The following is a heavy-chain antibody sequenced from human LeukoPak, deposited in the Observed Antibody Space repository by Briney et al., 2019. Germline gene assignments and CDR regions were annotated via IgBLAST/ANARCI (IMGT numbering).Heavy chain of an antibody. CDR2: IYYSGTT. CDR1: GGSTSSGDYY. J-gene: IGHJ6*02. V-gene: IGHV4-30-4*01. CDR3: ARAQKNYYYGMDV. Sequence: SETLSLTCTVSGGSTSSGDYYWSWIRQPPGKGLEWIGYIYYSGTTYYNPSLKSRVTISVDTSKNQFSLKVSSVTAADTAVYYCARAQKNYYYGMDVWGQGTTVTVSS.